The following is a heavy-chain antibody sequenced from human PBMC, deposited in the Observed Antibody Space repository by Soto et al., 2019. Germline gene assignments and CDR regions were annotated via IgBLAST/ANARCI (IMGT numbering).Heavy chain of an antibody. J-gene: IGHJ3*02. V-gene: IGHV3-30*18. CDR2: ISYDGSNK. D-gene: IGHD2-15*01. CDR3: AKDLGGGIVVACDAFDI. CDR1: GFTFSSYG. Sequence: PGGSLRLSCAASGFTFSSYGMHWVRQAPGKGLEWVAVISYDGSNKYYADSVKGRFTISRDNSKNTLCLQMNSLRAEDTAVYYCAKDLGGGIVVACDAFDIWGQGTMVTVSS.